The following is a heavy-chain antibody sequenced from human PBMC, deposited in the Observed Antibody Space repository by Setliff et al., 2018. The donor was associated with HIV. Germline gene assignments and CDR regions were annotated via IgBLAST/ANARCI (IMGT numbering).Heavy chain of an antibody. CDR1: GFTFEDYA. J-gene: IGHJ4*02. Sequence: GGSLRLSCAASGFTFEDYAMHWVRQAPGKGLEWVSGISWNSGSIGYADSVKGRFTISRDNAKNTRYLQVNSLRAEDTAVYYCVSSDRGGVDYWGQGTLVTVSS. CDR3: VSSDRGGVDY. D-gene: IGHD3-22*01. V-gene: IGHV3-9*01. CDR2: ISWNSGSI.